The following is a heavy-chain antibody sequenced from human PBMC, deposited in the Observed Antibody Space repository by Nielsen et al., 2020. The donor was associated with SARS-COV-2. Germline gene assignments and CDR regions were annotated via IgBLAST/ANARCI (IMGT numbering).Heavy chain of an antibody. V-gene: IGHV5-51*01. Sequence: GESLKISCKGSGYSFTSYWIGWVRQTPGKGLEWMGIIYPGDSDTRYSPSFQGQVTISADKSISTAYLQWSSLKVSDTAIYYCARQMEMSTDLDYWGQGTLVTVSS. CDR3: ARQMEMSTDLDY. CDR2: IYPGDSDT. J-gene: IGHJ4*02. CDR1: GYSFTSYW. D-gene: IGHD5-24*01.